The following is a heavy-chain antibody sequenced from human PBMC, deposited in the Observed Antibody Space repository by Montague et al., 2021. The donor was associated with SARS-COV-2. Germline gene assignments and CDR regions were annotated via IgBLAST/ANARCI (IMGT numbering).Heavy chain of an antibody. V-gene: IGHV4-34*01. CDR3: ARGHLSVSMVVVVFNSSSDYFDY. CDR1: GGSFGDDH. J-gene: IGHJ4*02. D-gene: IGHD3-22*01. CDR2: IKHSGST. Sequence: SETLSLTCGVSGGSFGDDHWSWIRQPPGKGLEWIGDIKHSGSTNYDPSLKSRVTISVDTSRNQFSLKLTSVTAADTAVYFCARGHLSVSMVVVVFNSSSDYFDYWGQGALVTVSS.